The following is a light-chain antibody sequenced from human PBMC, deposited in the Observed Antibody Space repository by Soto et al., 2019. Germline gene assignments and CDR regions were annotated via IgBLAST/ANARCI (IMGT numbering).Light chain of an antibody. CDR2: RAS. V-gene: IGKV4-1*01. Sequence: DIVMTQSPDSLTVSLGERATVNCKSSQSILYNSNNKNYLAWYQQKIGQPPKLLISRASIRESGVPDRFSGSGSGTDFNLTISSLQAEDVAVYYCQQYYDPPLTFGGGTKVEI. CDR1: QSILYNSNNKNY. CDR3: QQYYDPPLT. J-gene: IGKJ4*01.